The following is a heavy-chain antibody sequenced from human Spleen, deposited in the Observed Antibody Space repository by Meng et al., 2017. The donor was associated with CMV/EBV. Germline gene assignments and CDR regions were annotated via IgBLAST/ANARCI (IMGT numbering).Heavy chain of an antibody. J-gene: IGHJ4*02. Sequence: SLRLSCAASGFTFDDYAMHWVRQAPGKGLEWVSGISWNGGTIGYADSVRGRFTISRDNAKNSLYLQMNSLRPEDTAVYYCAKPGRHCSSSSCWLDYWGQGTLVTVSS. CDR1: GFTFDDYA. D-gene: IGHD2-2*01. CDR3: AKPGRHCSSSSCWLDY. CDR2: ISWNGGTI. V-gene: IGHV3-9*01.